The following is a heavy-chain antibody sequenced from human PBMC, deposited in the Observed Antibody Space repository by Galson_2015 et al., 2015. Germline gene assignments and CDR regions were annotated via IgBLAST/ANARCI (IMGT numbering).Heavy chain of an antibody. J-gene: IGHJ5*02. V-gene: IGHV3-30*18. D-gene: IGHD3-22*01. Sequence: SLRLSCAASGFTFSSYGMHWVRQAPGKGLEWVAVISYDGSNIYYADSVKGRFTISRDNSKNTLYLQMNSLRAEDTAVYHCAKDEGYYYDSSGPIDPWGQGTLVTVSS. CDR1: GFTFSSYG. CDR2: ISYDGSNI. CDR3: AKDEGYYYDSSGPIDP.